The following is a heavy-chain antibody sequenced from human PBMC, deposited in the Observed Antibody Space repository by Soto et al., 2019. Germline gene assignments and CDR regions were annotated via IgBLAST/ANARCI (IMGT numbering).Heavy chain of an antibody. D-gene: IGHD2-21*02. J-gene: IGHJ4*02. Sequence: GGSLRLSCAASGFTFSPYTMHWVRQTPGKGLEWVAVISYDGGDKYYADSVRGRFTISRDNSKNTLFLQMNNLRAEDTALYYCARGGGFCGADCYKGGIDYWGQGALVTVPQ. CDR2: ISYDGGDK. V-gene: IGHV3-30-3*01. CDR1: GFTFSPYT. CDR3: ARGGGFCGADCYKGGIDY.